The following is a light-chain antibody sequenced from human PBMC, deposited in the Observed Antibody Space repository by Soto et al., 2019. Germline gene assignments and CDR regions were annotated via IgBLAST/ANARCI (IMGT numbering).Light chain of an antibody. CDR3: SSITYV. Sequence: SYELTQPPSVSVAPGQTARITCGGNNIGYKSVHWYQQRPGQAPVLVVYDDNRRPSGIPERFSGSNSGNTATLTISRVEADYHCSSFTSSITYVFGTGTKVTVL. J-gene: IGLJ1*01. V-gene: IGLV3-21*02. CDR1: NIGYKS. CDR2: DDN.